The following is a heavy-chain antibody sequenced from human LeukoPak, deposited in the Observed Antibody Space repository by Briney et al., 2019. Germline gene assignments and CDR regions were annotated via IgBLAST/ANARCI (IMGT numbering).Heavy chain of an antibody. CDR2: ISGGSSYI. CDR1: GFIFSSYS. D-gene: IGHD2-2*01. J-gene: IGHJ5*02. CDR3: ERALGYCSSTSCYANWFDP. V-gene: IGHV3-21*04. Sequence: GGSLRLSCAASGFIFSSYSKNWVRQAPGKGLEWVSSISGGSSYIYYVDSVKGRFTISRDNAKNSLYLQMNSLRAEDTAVYYCERALGYCSSTSCYANWFDPWGQGTLVTVSS.